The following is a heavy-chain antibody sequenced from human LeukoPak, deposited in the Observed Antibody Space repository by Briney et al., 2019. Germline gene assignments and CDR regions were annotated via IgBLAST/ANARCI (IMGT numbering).Heavy chain of an antibody. J-gene: IGHJ4*02. CDR3: ARAGSYYGVTGCFDY. V-gene: IGHV3-74*01. CDR2: INSDGSST. Sequence: GGSLRLSCAASGFTFSSYWMHWVRQAPGKGLVWVSRINSDGSSTSYADSVKGRFTISRDNAKNTLYLQMNSLRAEDTAVYYCARAGSYYGVTGCFDYWGQGTLVTVSS. CDR1: GFTFSSYW. D-gene: IGHD1-26*01.